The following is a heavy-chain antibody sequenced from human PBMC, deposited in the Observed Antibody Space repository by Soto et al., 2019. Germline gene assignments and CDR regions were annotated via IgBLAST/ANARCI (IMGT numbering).Heavy chain of an antibody. J-gene: IGHJ5*02. CDR3: ARSTVDYDFWSGYAYNWFDP. V-gene: IGHV2-26*01. CDR2: LFSNDEK. CDR1: GFSLSNARMG. D-gene: IGHD3-3*01. Sequence: GPTLMNPTETLTLTCTVSGFSLSNARMGVSWIRQPPGNALEWLAHLFSNDEKSYSTSLKSRLTIPKDTSKSQVVLTMTNMDPVDTATYYCARSTVDYDFWSGYAYNWFDPWGQGTLVTVSS.